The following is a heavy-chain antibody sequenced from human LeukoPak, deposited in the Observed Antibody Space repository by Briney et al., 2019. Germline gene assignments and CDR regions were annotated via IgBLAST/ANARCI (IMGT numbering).Heavy chain of an antibody. V-gene: IGHV4-59*08. CDR3: ARHGGYSYGFDY. CDR1: GGSFSDYY. D-gene: IGHD5-18*01. CDR2: IYYSGST. J-gene: IGHJ4*02. Sequence: SETLSLTCTVYGGSFSDYYWSWIRQPPGKGLEWIGYIYYSGSTNYNPSLKSRVTISVDTSKNQFSLKLSSVTAADTAVYYCARHGGYSYGFDYWGQGTLVTVSS.